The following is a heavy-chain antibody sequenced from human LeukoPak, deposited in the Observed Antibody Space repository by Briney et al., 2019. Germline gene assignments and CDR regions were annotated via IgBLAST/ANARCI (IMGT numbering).Heavy chain of an antibody. Sequence: XVSCXAXXXTFTXXXXNWVRQATGQGLEWMGWMNPNSGNTGYAQKFQGRVTMTRNTSISTAYMELSSLRSEDTAVYYCARATLAGSYRYYYWGQGTLVAVSS. CDR2: MNPNSGNT. V-gene: IGHV1-8*01. D-gene: IGHD3-16*02. CDR1: XXTFTXXX. J-gene: IGHJ4*02. CDR3: ARATLAGSYRYYY.